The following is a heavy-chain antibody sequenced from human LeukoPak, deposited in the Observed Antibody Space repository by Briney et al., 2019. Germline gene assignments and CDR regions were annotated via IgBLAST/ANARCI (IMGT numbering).Heavy chain of an antibody. J-gene: IGHJ4*02. V-gene: IGHV3-23*01. CDR3: AKSGSGYANGLDY. CDR1: GFTFSTYA. D-gene: IGHD5-12*01. CDR2: VSGSGGGT. Sequence: PGGSLRLSCAASGFTFSTYAMSWVRQAPGKGLEWVSGVSGSGGGTFYADFVKGRFTISRDNSKNTLYLQMNSLRAEDTAVYYCAKSGSGYANGLDYWGQGTLVTVSS.